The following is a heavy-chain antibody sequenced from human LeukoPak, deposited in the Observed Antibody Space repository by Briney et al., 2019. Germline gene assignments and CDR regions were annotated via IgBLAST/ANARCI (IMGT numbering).Heavy chain of an antibody. V-gene: IGHV3-33*06. CDR1: GFTFSSYG. CDR2: IWYDGSNK. Sequence: GGSLRLSCAASGFTFSSYGMHWVRQAPGKGLEWVAVIWYDGSNKYYADSVKGRFTISRDNSKNTLYLRMNSLRAEDTAVYYCAKGPTYGSGVTPLSYWGQGTLVTVSS. J-gene: IGHJ4*02. CDR3: AKGPTYGSGVTPLSY. D-gene: IGHD3-10*01.